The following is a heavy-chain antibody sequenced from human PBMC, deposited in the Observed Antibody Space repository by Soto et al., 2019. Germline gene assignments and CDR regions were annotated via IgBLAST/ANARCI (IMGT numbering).Heavy chain of an antibody. V-gene: IGHV4-34*01. D-gene: IGHD6-6*01. CDR2: INHSGST. CDR1: GGSFSGYY. Sequence: QVQLQQWGAGLLKPSETLSLTCAVYGGSFSGYYWSWIRQPPGKGLEWIGEINHSGSTNYNPSLKSRVTISVDTSKNQFSLKLSAVTAVDTAVYYCARGAARYHYWGQGTLVTVSS. CDR3: ARGAARYHY. J-gene: IGHJ4*02.